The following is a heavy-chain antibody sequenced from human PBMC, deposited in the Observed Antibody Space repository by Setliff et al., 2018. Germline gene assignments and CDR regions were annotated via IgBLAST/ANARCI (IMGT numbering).Heavy chain of an antibody. V-gene: IGHV1-18*01. D-gene: IGHD2-2*01. CDR2: IITNTGKT. J-gene: IGHJ3*01. CDR3: ARFGGSCSSSSCYASDL. Sequence: GASVKVSCKASGYTFSTYGLHWVRQAPGQGPEWMGTIITNTGKTSYAQKFQGRVTMTTDTSTGTGYMELRSLRSDDTAVYFCARFGGSCSSSSCYASDLWGQGTMVTVSS. CDR1: GYTFSTYG.